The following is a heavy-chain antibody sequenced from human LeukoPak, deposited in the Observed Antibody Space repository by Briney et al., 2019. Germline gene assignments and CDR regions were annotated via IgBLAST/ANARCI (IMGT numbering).Heavy chain of an antibody. CDR1: GFTFSRYS. CDR3: ARDVYLAFHP. J-gene: IGHJ5*02. Sequence: GWSLRLSRAASGFTFSRYSMNWVRQAPGKGLEWVSPISSSSSYIYYAHSVKGRFTIPRDNAKNSLYLQINSLRAEDTAVYYWARDVYLAFHPWGEGTLVSVST. CDR2: ISSSSSYI. V-gene: IGHV3-21*01. D-gene: IGHD1-20*01.